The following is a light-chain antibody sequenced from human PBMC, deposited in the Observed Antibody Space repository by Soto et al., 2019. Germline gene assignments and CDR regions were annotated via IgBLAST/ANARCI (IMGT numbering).Light chain of an antibody. Sequence: DIQMTQSPSTLSASVGDRVTITCRASQNINSWLAWYQQKPGQARKLLIYQASALESGVPSRFSGSGSGTHFTLTISSLQPDDFATYHCQQYESYSPLTFGGGTKVDI. J-gene: IGKJ4*01. V-gene: IGKV1-5*03. CDR3: QQYESYSPLT. CDR1: QNINSW. CDR2: QAS.